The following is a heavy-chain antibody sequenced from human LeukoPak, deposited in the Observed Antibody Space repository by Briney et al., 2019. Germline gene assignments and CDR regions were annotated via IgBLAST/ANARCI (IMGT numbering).Heavy chain of an antibody. D-gene: IGHD2-15*01. CDR2: IYSGGST. V-gene: IGHV3-53*01. CDR1: GLTFSSHW. J-gene: IGHJ4*02. CDR3: ARVVGYCSGGSCYPDYFDY. Sequence: GGSLRLSCAASGLTFSSHWMHWVRQAPGKGLEWVSVIYSGGSTYYADSVKGRFTISRDNSKNTLYLQMNSLRAEDTAVYYCARVVGYCSGGSCYPDYFDYWGQGTLVTVSS.